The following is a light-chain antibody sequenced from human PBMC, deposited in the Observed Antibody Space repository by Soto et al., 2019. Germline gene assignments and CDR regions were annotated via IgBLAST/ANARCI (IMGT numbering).Light chain of an antibody. CDR2: DAS. CDR1: QSVSSY. J-gene: IGKJ2*01. Sequence: EIVLTQSPATPSLSPGERATLSCRASQSVSSYLAWYQQKPGQAPRLLIYDASNRATGIPARFSGSGSGTDFTLTISSLEPEDFAVYYCQQRSNPYTFGQGTKLEIK. CDR3: QQRSNPYT. V-gene: IGKV3-11*01.